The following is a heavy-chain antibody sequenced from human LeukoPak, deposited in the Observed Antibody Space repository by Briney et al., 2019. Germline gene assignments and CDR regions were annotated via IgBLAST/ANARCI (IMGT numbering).Heavy chain of an antibody. Sequence: PSETLSLTCTVSGGSISSGGYYWSWIRQHPGKGLEWIGYIYYSGSTYYNPSLKGRVTISVDTSKNQFSLKLSSVTAADTAVYYCASSFDDSSGYYSRFFDYWGQGTLVTVSS. CDR3: ASSFDDSSGYYSRFFDY. CDR1: GGSISSGGYY. CDR2: IYYSGST. V-gene: IGHV4-31*03. J-gene: IGHJ4*02. D-gene: IGHD3-22*01.